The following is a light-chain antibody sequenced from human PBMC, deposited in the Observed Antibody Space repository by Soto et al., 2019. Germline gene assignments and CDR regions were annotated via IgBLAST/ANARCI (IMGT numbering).Light chain of an antibody. V-gene: IGKV3-20*01. CDR2: GAS. CDR1: QSVSSSY. Sequence: EIVLTQSPGTLSLSPGERATLSCRASQSVSSSYLAWYQQKPGQAPRLLIYGASSRATGIPDRFSGSGSGTDFTLTISRLEPEDVAVYCCQQYGSSPPLTFGGGTKVEIK. CDR3: QQYGSSPPLT. J-gene: IGKJ4*01.